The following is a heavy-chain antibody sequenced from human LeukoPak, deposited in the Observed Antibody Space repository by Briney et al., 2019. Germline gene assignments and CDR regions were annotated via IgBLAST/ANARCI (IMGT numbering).Heavy chain of an antibody. CDR1: GYTFTSYA. CDR2: INTNTGNP. CDR3: ARRLSSNPPGGRKANWFDP. D-gene: IGHD3-16*01. Sequence: ASVKVSCKASGYTFTSYAMNCVRQAPGQGLEWMGWINTNTGNPTYAQGFTGRFVFSLDTSVSTAYLQISSLKAEDTAVYYCARRLSSNPPGGRKANWFDPWGQGTLVTVSS. V-gene: IGHV7-4-1*02. J-gene: IGHJ5*02.